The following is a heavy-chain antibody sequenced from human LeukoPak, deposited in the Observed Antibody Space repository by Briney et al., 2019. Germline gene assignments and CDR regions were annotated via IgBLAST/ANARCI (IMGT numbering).Heavy chain of an antibody. CDR1: GGSISSSSYY. Sequence: SETLSLTCTVSGGSISSSSYYWGWLRQPPGQGLEWIGEINHSGSTNYNPSLKSRVTISVDTPKNQCSLKLSSVPAADTAVYYCARGKRTSRTNRFDPWGQGTLVTVSS. CDR2: INHSGST. CDR3: ARGKRTSRTNRFDP. D-gene: IGHD6-6*01. V-gene: IGHV4-39*07. J-gene: IGHJ5*02.